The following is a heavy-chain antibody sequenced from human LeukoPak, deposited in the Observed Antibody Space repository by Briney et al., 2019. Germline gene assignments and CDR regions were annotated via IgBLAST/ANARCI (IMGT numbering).Heavy chain of an antibody. V-gene: IGHV1-18*01. D-gene: IGHD3-10*01. J-gene: IGHJ4*02. CDR1: GYTITSYG. CDR2: MSAYNGNT. CDR3: ARVAMFRTSRNDY. Sequence: ASVKVSCKASGYTITSYGISWVRQAPGQGLEWMGWMSAYNGNTNYAQKLQGRVTMTTDTSTSTAYMELRSLRSDDTALYYCARVAMFRTSRNDYWGQGTLVTVSS.